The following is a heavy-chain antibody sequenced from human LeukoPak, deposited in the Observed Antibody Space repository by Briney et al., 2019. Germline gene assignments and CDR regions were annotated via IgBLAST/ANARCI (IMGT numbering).Heavy chain of an antibody. D-gene: IGHD3-10*01. CDR1: GGTFSSYA. CDR3: ARDGSGSYRSDWFDP. J-gene: IGHJ5*02. V-gene: IGHV1-69*04. CDR2: IIPILGIA. Sequence: GASVKVSCKASGGTFSSYAISWVRQAPGQGLEWMGRIIPILGIANYAQKFQGRVTLTADKSTSTAYMELSSLRSEDTAVYYCARDGSGSYRSDWFDPWGQGTLVTVSS.